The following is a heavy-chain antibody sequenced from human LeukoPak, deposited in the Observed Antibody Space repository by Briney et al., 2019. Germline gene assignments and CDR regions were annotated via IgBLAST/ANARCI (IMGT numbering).Heavy chain of an antibody. D-gene: IGHD2-15*01. J-gene: IGHJ4*02. CDR2: ISWNSGSI. V-gene: IGHV3-9*01. Sequence: PGRSLRLSCAASGFTFDDYAMHWVRQAPGKGLEWVSGISWNSGSIGYAGSVKGRFTISRDNAKNSLYLQMNSLRAEDTASYYCARTPSYCSGGRCYVSYYFDYWGQGTLATVSS. CDR1: GFTFDDYA. CDR3: ARTPSYCSGGRCYVSYYFDY.